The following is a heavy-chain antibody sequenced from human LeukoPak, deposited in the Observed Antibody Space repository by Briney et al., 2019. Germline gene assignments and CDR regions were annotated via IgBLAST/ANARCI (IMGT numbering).Heavy chain of an antibody. CDR3: ARLRIDHYYFDY. D-gene: IGHD2/OR15-2a*01. Sequence: ASVKVSCKVSGYTLTELSMHWVRQAPGKGLEWVSAISGSGGSTYYADSVKGRFTISRDNSKNTLYLQMNSLRVEDTAVYYCARLRIDHYYFDYWGQGTLVTVSS. CDR1: GYTLTELS. V-gene: IGHV3-23*01. CDR2: ISGSGGST. J-gene: IGHJ4*02.